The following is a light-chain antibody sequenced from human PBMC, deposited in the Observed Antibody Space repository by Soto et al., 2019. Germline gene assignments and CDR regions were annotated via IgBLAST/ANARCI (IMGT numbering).Light chain of an antibody. V-gene: IGLV2-14*01. CDR1: SRDVAVYSY. CDR2: EVS. J-gene: IGLJ2*01. Sequence: QSALTQPRSVSGSPGQSVTVSCTGTSRDVAVYSYVSWFQQHPGKAPQLLIYEVSNRPSGVSNRFSGSKSGNTASLTISGLLTEDEADYYCSSYSSGSTLLFGGGTKLTVL. CDR3: SSYSSGSTLL.